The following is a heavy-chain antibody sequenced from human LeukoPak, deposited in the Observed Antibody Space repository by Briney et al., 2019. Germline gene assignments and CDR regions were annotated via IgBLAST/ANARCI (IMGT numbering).Heavy chain of an antibody. V-gene: IGHV3-7*01. CDR2: IKHDGSEK. D-gene: IGHD1-1*01. CDR1: GFTFGTYW. CDR3: ARYRGGTPSAHNPY. Sequence: PGGSLRLSCAASGFTFGTYWMTWVRQAPGKGLEWVANIKHDGSEKYYVDSVKGRFTISRDNAKNSLYLQMNSLRAEDTAVYYCARYRGGTPSAHNPYWGQGTLVTVSS. J-gene: IGHJ4*02.